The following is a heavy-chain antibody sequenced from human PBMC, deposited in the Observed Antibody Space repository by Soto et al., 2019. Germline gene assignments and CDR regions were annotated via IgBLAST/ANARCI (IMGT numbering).Heavy chain of an antibody. J-gene: IGHJ4*02. CDR2: IKEDGSQK. CDR3: ARAMDY. CDR1: GFTFSSYW. V-gene: IGHV3-7*01. Sequence: PGGSLRLSCAASGFTFSSYWMHWVRQAPGKGLEWVANIKEDGSQKNYVDSVKGRLAISRDNAKNSLFLQMNSLRAEDTAVYYCARAMDYWGRGTLVTVSS.